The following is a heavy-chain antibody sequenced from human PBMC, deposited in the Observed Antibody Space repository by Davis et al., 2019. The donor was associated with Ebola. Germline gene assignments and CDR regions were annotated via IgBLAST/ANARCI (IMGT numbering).Heavy chain of an antibody. J-gene: IGHJ4*02. V-gene: IGHV1-18*01. Sequence: AASVTVSCKASGYTFTSYGISWVRQAPGQGLEWMGWISAYNGNTNYAQKLQGRVTMTTDTSTSTAYMELRSLRSDDTAVYYCARDRGWIQLSGLFDYWGQGTLVTVSS. D-gene: IGHD5-18*01. CDR2: ISAYNGNT. CDR3: ARDRGWIQLSGLFDY. CDR1: GYTFTSYG.